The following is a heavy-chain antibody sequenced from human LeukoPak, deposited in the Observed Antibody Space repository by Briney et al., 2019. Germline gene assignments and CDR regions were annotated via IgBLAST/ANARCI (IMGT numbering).Heavy chain of an antibody. CDR1: GGSISSYY. CDR3: ARVTGYMIEDYFDY. J-gene: IGHJ4*02. CDR2: IYYSGST. V-gene: IGHV4-59*01. D-gene: IGHD3-22*01. Sequence: SETLSLTCTVSGGSISSYYWSWIRQPPGKGLEWIGYIYYSGSTNYNPSLKSRVTISVDTSKNQFSLRLSSVTAADTAVYHCARVTGYMIEDYFDYWGQGTLVTVSS.